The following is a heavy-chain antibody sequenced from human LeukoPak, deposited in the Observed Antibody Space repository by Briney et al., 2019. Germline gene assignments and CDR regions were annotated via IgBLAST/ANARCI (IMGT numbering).Heavy chain of an antibody. V-gene: IGHV3-74*01. J-gene: IGHJ3*02. D-gene: IGHD1-14*01. CDR1: GFTFSSYW. CDR2: INSDGSST. CDR3: ARTKVRFAFDI. Sequence: GSLRLSCAASGFTFSSYWMHWVRQAPGKGLVWVSRINSDGSSTSYADSVKGRFTISRDNAKSTLYLQMNSLRAEDTAVYYCARTKVRFAFDIWGQGTMVTVSS.